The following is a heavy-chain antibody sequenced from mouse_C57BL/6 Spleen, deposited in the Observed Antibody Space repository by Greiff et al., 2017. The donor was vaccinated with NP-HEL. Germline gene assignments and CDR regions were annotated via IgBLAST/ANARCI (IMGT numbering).Heavy chain of an antibody. D-gene: IGHD1-1*01. CDR1: GYTFTSYW. CDR3: ARRGGTTVVGDY. J-gene: IGHJ2*01. CDR2: IDPSDSYT. Sequence: QVQLQQPGAELVRPGTSVKLSCKASGYTFTSYWMHWVKQRPGQGLEWIGVIDPSDSYTNYNQKFKGKATLTVDTSSSTAYMQLSSLTSEDSAVYYCARRGGTTVVGDYWGQGTTLTVSS. V-gene: IGHV1-59*01.